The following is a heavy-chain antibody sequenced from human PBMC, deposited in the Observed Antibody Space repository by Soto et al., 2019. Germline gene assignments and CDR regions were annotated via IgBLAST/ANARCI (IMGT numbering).Heavy chain of an antibody. Sequence: QVQLVQSGAEVKKPGSSVKVSCKASGGTFSSYTISWVRQAPGQGLEWMGRIIPILGIANYAQKFQGRVTITADKSTSTAYVELSRLRSEDTAVYYCAWGDGYNKDYWGQGTLVTVSS. CDR2: IIPILGIA. J-gene: IGHJ4*02. CDR1: GGTFSSYT. V-gene: IGHV1-69*02. D-gene: IGHD5-12*01. CDR3: AWGDGYNKDY.